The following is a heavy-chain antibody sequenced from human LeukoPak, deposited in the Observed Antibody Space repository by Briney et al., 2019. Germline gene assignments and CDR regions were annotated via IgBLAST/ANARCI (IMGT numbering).Heavy chain of an antibody. CDR3: ARVILPATAIPSTWNVYYYYMDV. V-gene: IGHV4-34*01. Sequence: SETLSLTCAVYSGSFSGYYWSWIRQPPGKGLEWIGEINHSGSTNYNPSLKSRVTISVDTSKNQFSLKLSSVTAADTAVYYCARVILPATAIPSTWNVYYYYMDVWGKGTTVTVSS. D-gene: IGHD2-2*02. J-gene: IGHJ6*03. CDR1: SGSFSGYY. CDR2: INHSGST.